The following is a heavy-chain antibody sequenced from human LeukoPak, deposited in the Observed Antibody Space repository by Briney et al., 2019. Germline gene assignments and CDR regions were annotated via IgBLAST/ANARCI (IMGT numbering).Heavy chain of an antibody. Sequence: GGSLRLSCAASGFTFDDSAMHSVRQAPGKGLEWVSGISWNSGSIGYADSVKGRFTISRDNAKNSLYLQMNSPRAEDTALYYCAKVSGGYDRTFDYWGQGTLVTVSS. V-gene: IGHV3-9*01. CDR2: ISWNSGSI. D-gene: IGHD5-12*01. CDR1: GFTFDDSA. CDR3: AKVSGGYDRTFDY. J-gene: IGHJ4*02.